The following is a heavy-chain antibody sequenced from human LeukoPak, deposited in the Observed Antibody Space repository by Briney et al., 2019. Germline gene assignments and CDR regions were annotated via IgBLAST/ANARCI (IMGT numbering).Heavy chain of an antibody. J-gene: IGHJ4*02. D-gene: IGHD2-2*01. CDR3: ARVPAAKGGIDY. CDR2: INTDGSST. V-gene: IGHV3-74*01. Sequence: GGSLRLSCAASGFTFSRYWMHWVRQAPGKGLVWVSRINTDGSSTSYADSVKGRFTISRDNAKNTLYLQMNSLRAVDTAVYYCARVPAAKGGIDYWGQGTLVTVSS. CDR1: GFTFSRYW.